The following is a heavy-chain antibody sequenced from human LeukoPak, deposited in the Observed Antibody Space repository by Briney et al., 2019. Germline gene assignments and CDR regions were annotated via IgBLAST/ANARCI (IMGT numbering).Heavy chain of an antibody. CDR3: VRGRTGGSHAFDI. V-gene: IGHV4-34*01. J-gene: IGHJ3*02. Sequence: PSETLSLTCAVYGGSFSGYYWSWIRQPPGKGLEWIGEINHSGSTNYNPSLKSRVTISVDTSKNQFSLKLSSVTAADTAVYYCVRGRTGGSHAFDIWGQGTMVTVSS. CDR2: INHSGST. CDR1: GGSFSGYY. D-gene: IGHD4-23*01.